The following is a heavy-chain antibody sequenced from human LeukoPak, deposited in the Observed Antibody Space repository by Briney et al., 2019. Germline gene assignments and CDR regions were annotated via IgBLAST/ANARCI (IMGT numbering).Heavy chain of an antibody. Sequence: GGSLRLSCAASGFTFSSYAMHWVRQAPGKGLEYVSAISSNGGSTYYANSVKGRFTISRDNFKNTLYLQMGSLRAEDMAVYYCARDLRSGWTDLYYYYYMDVWGKGTTVTVSS. D-gene: IGHD6-19*01. CDR1: GFTFSSYA. CDR2: ISSNGGST. J-gene: IGHJ6*03. V-gene: IGHV3-64*01. CDR3: ARDLRSGWTDLYYYYYMDV.